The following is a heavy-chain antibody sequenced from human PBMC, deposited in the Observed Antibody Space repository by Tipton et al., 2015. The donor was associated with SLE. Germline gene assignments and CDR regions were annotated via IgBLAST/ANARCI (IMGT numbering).Heavy chain of an antibody. J-gene: IGHJ4*02. V-gene: IGHV4-39*07. CDR1: GGSISSSSYY. CDR3: ARDQIHAVAARPVDY. Sequence: TLSLTCTVSGGSISSSSYYWGWIRQPPGKGLEWIGSIYYSGSTYYNPSLKSRVTISVDTSKNQFSLKLSSVTAADTAVYYCARDQIHAVAARPVDYWGQGTLVTVSS. D-gene: IGHD6-6*01. CDR2: IYYSGST.